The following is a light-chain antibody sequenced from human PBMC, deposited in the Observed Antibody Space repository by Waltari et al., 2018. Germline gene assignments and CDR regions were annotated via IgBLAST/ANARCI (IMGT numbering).Light chain of an antibody. CDR1: SSDVGGYNY. J-gene: IGLJ2*01. V-gene: IGLV2-14*03. Sequence: QSALTQPASVSGSPGQSITISCTGTSSDVGGYNYVSWYQQHPGKPPKLMIYDVTNRPSGVANRFSGSKYGNTASLTISGLQAEDEAHYYCSSYTSSSTLVVFGGGTKLTVL. CDR3: SSYTSSSTLVV. CDR2: DVT.